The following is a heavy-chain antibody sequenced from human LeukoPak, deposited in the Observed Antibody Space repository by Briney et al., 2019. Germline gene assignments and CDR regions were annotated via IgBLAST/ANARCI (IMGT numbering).Heavy chain of an antibody. D-gene: IGHD6-13*01. CDR2: IYPGDSDT. CDR1: GYSFTSYW. Sequence: GESLKISCKGSGYSFTSYWIGWVRQMPGKGLEWMGIIYPGDSDTRYSSSFQGQVTISADKSISTAYLQWSSLKASDTAMYYCARSIAAAGTPFDYWGQGTLVTVSS. V-gene: IGHV5-51*01. CDR3: ARSIAAAGTPFDY. J-gene: IGHJ4*02.